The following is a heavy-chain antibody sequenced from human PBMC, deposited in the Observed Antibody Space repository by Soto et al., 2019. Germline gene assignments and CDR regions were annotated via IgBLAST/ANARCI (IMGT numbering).Heavy chain of an antibody. CDR3: AKRGEKTARNFGC. CDR1: GFTFSNYG. Sequence: GGSLRLSCAASGFTFSNYGMSWVRHAPENGLEWVSTFGSSGNTYYADSVKGRFTISRDNSRNTLYLQLSSLRAEDTAIYYCAKRGEKTARNFGCWGQGTLVTVSS. D-gene: IGHD2-21*02. V-gene: IGHV3-23*01. J-gene: IGHJ4*02. CDR2: FGSSGNT.